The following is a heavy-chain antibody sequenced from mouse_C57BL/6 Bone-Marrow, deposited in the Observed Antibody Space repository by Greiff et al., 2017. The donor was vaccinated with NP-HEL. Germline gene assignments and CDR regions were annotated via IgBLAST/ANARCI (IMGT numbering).Heavy chain of an antibody. CDR1: GFNIKNTY. V-gene: IGHV14-3*01. Sequence: EVQLQQSVAELVRPGASVKLSCTASGFNIKNTYMHWVQQRPEQGLEWIGRIDPANGNTKYAPKFQGKATITADTSSNTAYLQLSSLTSEDTAIYYCASHYYGSKDYFDYWGQGTTLTVSS. CDR3: ASHYYGSKDYFDY. J-gene: IGHJ2*01. CDR2: IDPANGNT. D-gene: IGHD1-1*01.